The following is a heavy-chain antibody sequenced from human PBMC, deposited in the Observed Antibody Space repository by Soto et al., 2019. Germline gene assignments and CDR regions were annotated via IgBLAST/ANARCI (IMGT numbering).Heavy chain of an antibody. Sequence: GGSLRLSCAASGFSFNSYVMTWVRQAPGEGLEWVSSISRSGRGSAYYADSVKGRFTISRDNSENTLFLQMNNLRDEDTALYYCARGRYLDSSDYWVANLPFDHWGLGTLVTVSS. D-gene: IGHD3-22*01. CDR3: ARGRYLDSSDYWVANLPFDH. J-gene: IGHJ4*02. CDR1: GFSFNSYV. V-gene: IGHV3-23*01. CDR2: ISRSGRGSA.